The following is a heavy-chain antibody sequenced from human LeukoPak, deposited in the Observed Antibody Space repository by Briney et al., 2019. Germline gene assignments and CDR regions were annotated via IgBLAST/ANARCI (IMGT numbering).Heavy chain of an antibody. J-gene: IGHJ4*02. Sequence: PGGSLRLSCAASGFTFSSYGMHWVRQAPGKGLEWVAVICYDGSNKYYADSVKGRFTISRDNSKNTLYLQMNSLRAEGTAVYYCAKSSSVLLDYWGQGTLVTVSS. D-gene: IGHD6-13*01. CDR1: GFTFSSYG. V-gene: IGHV3-33*06. CDR2: ICYDGSNK. CDR3: AKSSSVLLDY.